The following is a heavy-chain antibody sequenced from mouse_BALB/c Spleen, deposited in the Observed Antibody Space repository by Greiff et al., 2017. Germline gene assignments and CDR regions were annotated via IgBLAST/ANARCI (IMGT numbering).Heavy chain of an antibody. J-gene: IGHJ3*01. D-gene: IGHD2-12*01. V-gene: IGHV1-80*01. CDR1: GYAFSSYW. CDR2: IYPGDGDT. CDR3: ARREMLLSWFAY. Sequence: VKLQESGAELVRPGSSVKISCKASGYAFSSYWMNWVKQRPGQGLEWIGQIYPGDGDTNYNGKFKGKATLTADKSSSTAYMQLSSLTSEDSAVYFCARREMLLSWFAYWGQGTLVTVSA.